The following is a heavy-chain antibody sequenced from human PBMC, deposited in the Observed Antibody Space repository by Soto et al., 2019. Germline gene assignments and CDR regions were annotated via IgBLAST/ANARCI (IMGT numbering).Heavy chain of an antibody. CDR1: GYTFTSYG. J-gene: IGHJ1*01. D-gene: IGHD5-18*01. V-gene: IGHV1-18*01. Sequence: ASVKVSCKASGYTFTSYGISWVRQAPGQGLEWMGWISAYNGNTNYAQKLQGRVTMTTDTSTSTAYMELRSLRSDDTAVYYCARDGSGRGYSHDKRFQHWGQGTLVTVSS. CDR2: ISAYNGNT. CDR3: ARDGSGRGYSHDKRFQH.